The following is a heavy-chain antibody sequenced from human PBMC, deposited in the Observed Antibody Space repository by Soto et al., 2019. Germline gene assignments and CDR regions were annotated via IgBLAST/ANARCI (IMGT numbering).Heavy chain of an antibody. Sequence: EVQLVESGGGLVQPGGSLRLSCAASGFTVSTKYMSWVRQAPGKGLEWVSVIYSGGSTFYADSVRGRFTISRDNSKNTVNHQMNSLRAEDTAVYYCARDHWAADYWGQGTLVTVSS. J-gene: IGHJ4*02. CDR1: GFTVSTKY. CDR3: ARDHWAADY. V-gene: IGHV3-66*01. CDR2: IYSGGST. D-gene: IGHD3-16*01.